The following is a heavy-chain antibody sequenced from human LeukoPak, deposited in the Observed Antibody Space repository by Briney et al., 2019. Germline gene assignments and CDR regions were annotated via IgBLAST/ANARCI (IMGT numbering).Heavy chain of an antibody. CDR2: IKSKTDGGTT. V-gene: IGHV3-15*01. CDR3: TTDASYSSGWYQSYYFDY. D-gene: IGHD6-19*01. Sequence: GGSLRLSCAASGFTFSNAWMSWVRQAPGEGLEWVGRIKSKTDGGTTDYAAPVKGRFTISRDDSKNTLYLQMNSLKTEDTAVYYCTTDASYSSGWYQSYYFDYWGQGTLVTVSS. CDR1: GFTFSNAW. J-gene: IGHJ4*02.